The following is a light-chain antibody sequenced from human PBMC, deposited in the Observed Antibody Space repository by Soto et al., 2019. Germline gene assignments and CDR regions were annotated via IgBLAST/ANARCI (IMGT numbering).Light chain of an antibody. CDR2: GAF. V-gene: IGKV3-20*01. CDR1: QSVSGTF. CDR3: QQYGGSPRT. J-gene: IGKJ1*01. Sequence: EIVLTQFPDTLSLSPGERATLSCRASQSVSGTFLAWYQHKRGQAPRLLINGAFSRATGIPDRFSGSGSGTVFTPTIGRLEQEYFAVYYCQQYGGSPRTFGQGTTVEV.